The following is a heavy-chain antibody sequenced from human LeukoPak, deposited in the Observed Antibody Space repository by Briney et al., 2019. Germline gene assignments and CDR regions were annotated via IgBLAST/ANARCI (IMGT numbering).Heavy chain of an antibody. D-gene: IGHD2-15*01. CDR2: ISYDGSNK. V-gene: IGHV3-30*18. CDR3: AKGSERAFDI. J-gene: IGHJ3*02. CDR1: GFTFSSYG. Sequence: GRSLRLSCAASGFTFSSYGMHWVRQAPGKGLEWVAVISYDGSNKYYADSVKGRFTISRDNSKNTLYLQMNSLRAEDTAVYYCAKGSERAFDIWGQGTMVTVSS.